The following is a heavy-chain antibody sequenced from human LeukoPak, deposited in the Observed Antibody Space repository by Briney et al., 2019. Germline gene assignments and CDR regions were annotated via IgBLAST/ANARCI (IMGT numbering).Heavy chain of an antibody. Sequence: PGGSLGLSCEASGFTFSHFAMTWVRQAPGKGLEWVSTISADNTNTHYADSVKGRFTISRDNSKNTLYLQMNSLRAEDTAVYYCAKDGPNYGSGRDYYYYYGMDVWGQGTTVTVSS. V-gene: IGHV3-23*01. CDR1: GFTFSHFA. J-gene: IGHJ6*02. CDR3: AKDGPNYGSGRDYYYYYGMDV. D-gene: IGHD3-10*01. CDR2: ISADNTNT.